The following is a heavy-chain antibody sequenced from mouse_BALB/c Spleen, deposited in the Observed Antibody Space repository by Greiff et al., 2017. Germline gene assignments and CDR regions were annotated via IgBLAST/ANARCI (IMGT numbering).Heavy chain of an antibody. CDR1: GDSITSGY. CDR2: ISYSGST. CDR3: AYLLWLRRDWYFDV. J-gene: IGHJ1*01. V-gene: IGHV3-8*02. D-gene: IGHD2-2*01. Sequence: EVQLQESGPSLVKPSQTLSLTCSVTGDSITSGYWNWIRKFPGNKLEYMGYISYSGSTYYNPSLKSRISITRDTSKNQYYLQLNSVTTEDTATYYCAYLLWLRRDWYFDVWGAGTTVTVSS.